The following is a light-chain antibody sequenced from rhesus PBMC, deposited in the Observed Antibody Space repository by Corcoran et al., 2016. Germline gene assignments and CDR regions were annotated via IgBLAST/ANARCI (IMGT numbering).Light chain of an antibody. J-gene: IGKJ2*01. V-gene: IGKV2S8*01. CDR3: GQGTDVPYT. Sequence: DVVMTQSPLSLPVTPGQPASISCRSSQSLVHSNGRTYLSWLHQKPGQPPSRMIYQVSNRDSGVPDRFSGRGAGTDFTLKITRVEAEDVGIYYCGQGTDVPYTFGQGTKVEIK. CDR2: QVS. CDR1: QSLVHSNGRTY.